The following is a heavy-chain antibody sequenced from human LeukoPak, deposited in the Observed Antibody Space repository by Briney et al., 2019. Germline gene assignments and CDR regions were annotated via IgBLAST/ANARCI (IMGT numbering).Heavy chain of an antibody. J-gene: IGHJ4*02. CDR2: ISSSSSYI. D-gene: IGHD3-22*01. Sequence: GGSLRLSCAASGFTFSSYSMNWVRQAPGKGLEWVSSISSSSSYIYYAGSVKGRFTISRDNAKNSLYLQMNSLRAEDTAVYYCARDPMNYDSSGYYYDQIDYWGQGTLVTVSS. CDR3: ARDPMNYDSSGYYYDQIDY. CDR1: GFTFSSYS. V-gene: IGHV3-21*01.